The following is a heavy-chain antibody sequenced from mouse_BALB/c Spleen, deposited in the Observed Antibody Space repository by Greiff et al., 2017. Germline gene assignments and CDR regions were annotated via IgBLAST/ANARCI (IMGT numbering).Heavy chain of an antibody. V-gene: IGHV5-12-2*01. CDR2: ISNGGGST. CDR3: ARHSGGYYQYAMDY. Sequence: EVKLMESGGGLVQPGGSLKLSCAASGFTFSSYTMSWVRQTPEKRLEWVAYISNGGGSTYYPDTVKGRFTISRDNAKNTLYLQMSSLKSEDTAMYYCARHSGGYYQYAMDYWGQGTSVTVSS. D-gene: IGHD2-3*01. J-gene: IGHJ4*01. CDR1: GFTFSSYT.